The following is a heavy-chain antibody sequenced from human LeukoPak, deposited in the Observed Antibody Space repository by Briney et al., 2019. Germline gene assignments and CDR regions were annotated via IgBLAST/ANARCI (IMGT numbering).Heavy chain of an antibody. CDR3: ARSMGTTATAFDY. J-gene: IGHJ4*02. CDR1: GGSIGSYY. Sequence: PSETLSLTCTVSGGSIGSYYWNWIRQAPGKGLEWIGYIHYSGSTNHNSSLKSRVTISVDTSKNQYSLKLSSVTAADTAVYYCARSMGTTATAFDYWGQGILVTVSS. V-gene: IGHV4-59*01. D-gene: IGHD2-21*02. CDR2: IHYSGST.